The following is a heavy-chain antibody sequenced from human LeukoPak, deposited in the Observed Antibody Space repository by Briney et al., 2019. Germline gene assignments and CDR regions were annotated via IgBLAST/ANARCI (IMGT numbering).Heavy chain of an antibody. Sequence: ASETLSLTCAVYGGSFSGYYWSWIRQPPGKGLEWIGEINHSGSTNYNPSLKSRVTISVDTSKNQFSLKLSSVTAADTAVYYCASSYSSSSWVPFDYWGQGTLVTVSS. CDR2: INHSGST. CDR3: ASSYSSSSWVPFDY. J-gene: IGHJ4*02. V-gene: IGHV4-34*01. CDR1: GGSFSGYY. D-gene: IGHD6-6*01.